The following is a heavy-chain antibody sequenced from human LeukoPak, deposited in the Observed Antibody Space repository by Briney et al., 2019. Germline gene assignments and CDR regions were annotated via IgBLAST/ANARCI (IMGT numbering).Heavy chain of an antibody. CDR3: AREGGLGYCSTTSCAFAD. D-gene: IGHD2-2*01. J-gene: IGHJ4*02. CDR2: MFSGGTT. V-gene: IGHV3-53*01. CDR1: GFTVYTNY. Sequence: GGSLRLSCAASGFTVYTNYMTWVRQAPGKGLEWVSVMFSGGTTWYADSVKGRFTLSRDNSKNTLYLQMNSLRAEDTAVYYCAREGGLGYCSTTSCAFADWGQGTLVTVSS.